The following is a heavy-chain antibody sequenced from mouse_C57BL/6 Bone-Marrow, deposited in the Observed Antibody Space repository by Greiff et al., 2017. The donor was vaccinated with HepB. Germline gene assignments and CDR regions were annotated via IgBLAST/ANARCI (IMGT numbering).Heavy chain of an antibody. Sequence: QVQLQQSGAELVKPGASVKMSCKASGYTFTSYWITWVKQRPGQGLEWIGDIYPGSGSTNYNEKFKSKATLTVDTSSSTAYMQLSSLTSEDSAVYYCARSLLWLRQGYYFDYWGQGTTLTVSS. CDR3: ARSLLWLRQGYYFDY. CDR1: GYTFTSYW. D-gene: IGHD2-2*01. CDR2: IYPGSGST. V-gene: IGHV1-55*01. J-gene: IGHJ2*01.